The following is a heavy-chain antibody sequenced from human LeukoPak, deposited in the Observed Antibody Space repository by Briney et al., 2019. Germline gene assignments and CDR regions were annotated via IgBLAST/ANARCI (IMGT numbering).Heavy chain of an antibody. D-gene: IGHD3-16*01. CDR3: ARNMMGTDY. Sequence: GGSLRLSCVASGLTFTGSGVHSLRQAPGKGLECVAFIQSDGSYKDYVESVKGRFTSSRDDSKNTVYLQMNGLRPEDTAVYYCARNMMGTDYWGQGTHVTVSS. V-gene: IGHV3-30*02. J-gene: IGHJ4*02. CDR2: IQSDGSYK. CDR1: GLTFTGSG.